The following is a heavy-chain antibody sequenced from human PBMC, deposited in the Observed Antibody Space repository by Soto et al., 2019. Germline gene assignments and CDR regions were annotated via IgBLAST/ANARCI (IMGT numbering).Heavy chain of an antibody. CDR2: IWYDGSNK. V-gene: IGHV3-33*01. CDR3: AREGQQLVPFTFYYYYYMDV. J-gene: IGHJ6*03. Sequence: GGSLRLSCAASGFTFSSYGMHWVRQAPGKGLEWVAVIWYDGSNKYYADSVKGRFTISRDNSKNTLYLQMNSLRAEDTAVYYCAREGQQLVPFTFYYYYYMDVWGKGTTVTVSS. D-gene: IGHD6-6*01. CDR1: GFTFSSYG.